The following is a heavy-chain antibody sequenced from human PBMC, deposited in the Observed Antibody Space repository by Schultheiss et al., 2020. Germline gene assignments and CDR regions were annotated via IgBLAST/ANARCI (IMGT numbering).Heavy chain of an antibody. J-gene: IGHJ6*02. Sequence: GESLKISCAASGFTFSSYSMNWVRQAPGKGLEWVSSISSSSSYIYYADSVKGRFTISRDNAKNSLYLQMNRLRVEDTAVYYCAKGGGVFGVVNSYYYGMDVWGQGTTVTVSS. CDR2: ISSSSSYI. CDR1: GFTFSSYS. CDR3: AKGGGVFGVVNSYYYGMDV. V-gene: IGHV3-21*01. D-gene: IGHD3-3*01.